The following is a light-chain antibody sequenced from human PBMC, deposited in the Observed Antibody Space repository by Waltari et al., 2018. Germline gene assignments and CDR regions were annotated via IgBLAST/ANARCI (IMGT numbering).Light chain of an antibody. Sequence: DIQMTQSPSSLSASVGARVTITCQASQDISNYLNWYQQKTGKATKLLIYDASNLETGVPSRFSGSGSGTDFTFTISSLQPEDIATYYCQQYDNLFTFGPGTKVDIK. J-gene: IGKJ3*01. CDR1: QDISNY. CDR3: QQYDNLFT. V-gene: IGKV1-33*01. CDR2: DAS.